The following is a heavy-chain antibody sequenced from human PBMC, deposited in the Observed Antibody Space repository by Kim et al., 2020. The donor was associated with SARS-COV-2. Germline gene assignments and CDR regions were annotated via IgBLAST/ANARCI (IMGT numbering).Heavy chain of an antibody. D-gene: IGHD1-26*01. J-gene: IGHJ4*02. Sequence: GGSLRLSCAASGFTFNTYGMHWVRQAPGKGQEWVAVISYDGSNKYYSDSVKGRFTISRDNSKNMLYLQMNSLRIEDTAVYYCAKSFSGSYFGYDYWGQGTLVTVSS. CDR2: ISYDGSNK. V-gene: IGHV3-30*18. CDR3: AKSFSGSYFGYDY. CDR1: GFTFNTYG.